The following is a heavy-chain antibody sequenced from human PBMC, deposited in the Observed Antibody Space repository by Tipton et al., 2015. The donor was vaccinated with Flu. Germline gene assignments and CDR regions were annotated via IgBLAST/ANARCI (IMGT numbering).Heavy chain of an antibody. V-gene: IGHV4-38-2*01. CDR3: ARHTGDSVRGVIDY. D-gene: IGHD3-10*02. CDR2: ICQSGST. J-gene: IGHJ4*02. Sequence: TLSLTCSVSGDSIGRGYCWGWIRQPPGKGLEWIGNICQSGSTYYNPSLKGRVIMSVARSKNQFSLKLSSVTAADTAVYYCARHTGDSVRGVIDYWGQGTLVTVSS. CDR1: GDSIGRGYC.